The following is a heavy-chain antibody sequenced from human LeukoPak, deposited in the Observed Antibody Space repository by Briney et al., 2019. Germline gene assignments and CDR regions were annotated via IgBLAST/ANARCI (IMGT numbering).Heavy chain of an antibody. D-gene: IGHD2-21*02. Sequence: PSETLSLTCTVSGGSISSYYWSWIRQPPGKGLEWIGYIHYSGSTNYNPSLKSRVTISVDTSKNQFSLKLSSVTAADTAVYYCASSYCGGDCYSYFDYWGQGTLVTVSS. CDR3: ASSYCGGDCYSYFDY. J-gene: IGHJ4*02. V-gene: IGHV4-59*01. CDR1: GGSISSYY. CDR2: IHYSGST.